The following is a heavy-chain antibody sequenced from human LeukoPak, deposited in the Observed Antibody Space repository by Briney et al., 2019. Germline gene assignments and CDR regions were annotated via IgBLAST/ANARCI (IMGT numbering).Heavy chain of an antibody. CDR3: ARGRRATENYYYYYMDV. Sequence: ASVKVSCKASGYTFTGYYMHWVRQAPGQGLEWMGWINPNSGGTNYAQKFQGRVTMTRDTSISTAYMELSRLRSDDTAVYYCARGRRATENYYYYYMDVWGKGTTVTVSS. J-gene: IGHJ6*03. CDR2: INPNSGGT. D-gene: IGHD5-12*01. CDR1: GYTFTGYY. V-gene: IGHV1-2*02.